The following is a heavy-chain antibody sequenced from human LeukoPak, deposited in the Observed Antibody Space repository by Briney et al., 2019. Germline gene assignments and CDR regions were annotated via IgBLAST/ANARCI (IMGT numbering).Heavy chain of an antibody. CDR2: IDPSDSYA. Sequence: GESLKISCKGSGYSFTTYWISWVRQMPGKGLEWMGRIDPSDSYANYSPSFQGHVTISADKSFSTAYLQWTSLKASDTAMYYCARHAKAYGSSCDYWGQGTLVTVSS. CDR1: GYSFTTYW. V-gene: IGHV5-10-1*01. J-gene: IGHJ4*02. CDR3: ARHAKAYGSSCDY. D-gene: IGHD6-13*01.